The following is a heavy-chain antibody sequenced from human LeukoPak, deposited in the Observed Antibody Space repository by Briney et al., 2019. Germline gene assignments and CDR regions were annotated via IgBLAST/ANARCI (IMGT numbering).Heavy chain of an antibody. CDR1: GFTFSNAW. Sequence: GGSLRLSCAASGFTFSNAWMSWVRQAPGKGLEWVGRIKSKTDGGTTDYAAPVKGRFTISRDDSKNTLYLQMNSLKTEDTAVYYCTAKTKFYDFWSGYSGDDAFDIWGQGTMVTVSS. J-gene: IGHJ3*02. D-gene: IGHD3-3*01. CDR3: TAKTKFYDFWSGYSGDDAFDI. V-gene: IGHV3-15*01. CDR2: IKSKTDGGTT.